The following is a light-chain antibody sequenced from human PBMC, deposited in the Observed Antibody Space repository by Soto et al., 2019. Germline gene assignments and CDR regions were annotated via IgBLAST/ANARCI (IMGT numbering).Light chain of an antibody. Sequence: EIVLTQSPGTLSLSPGERATLSCRASQSVSSSYLAWYQQKPGQAPRLLIYGASSRATGIPDRFSGSGSGTDFTLTINRLAPEDFAVYYCHQYDSSPLTFGGGTKVEIK. V-gene: IGKV3-20*01. CDR3: HQYDSSPLT. CDR1: QSVSSSY. CDR2: GAS. J-gene: IGKJ4*01.